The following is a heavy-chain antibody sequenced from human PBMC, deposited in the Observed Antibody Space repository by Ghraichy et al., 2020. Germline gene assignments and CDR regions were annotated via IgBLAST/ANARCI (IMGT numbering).Heavy chain of an antibody. Sequence: GESLNISCAASGFTFSSYAMSWVRQAPGKGLEWVSAISGSGGSTYYADSVKGRFTISRDNSKNTLYLQMNSLRAEDTAVYYCAKDHCSSTSCLFYYYYGMDVWGQGTTVTVSS. CDR2: ISGSGGST. D-gene: IGHD2-2*01. V-gene: IGHV3-23*01. CDR3: AKDHCSSTSCLFYYYYGMDV. CDR1: GFTFSSYA. J-gene: IGHJ6*02.